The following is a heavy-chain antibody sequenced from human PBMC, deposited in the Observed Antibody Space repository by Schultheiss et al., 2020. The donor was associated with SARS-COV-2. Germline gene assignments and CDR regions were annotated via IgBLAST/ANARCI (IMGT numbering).Heavy chain of an antibody. CDR3: ARECSSSSHYYYYMDV. D-gene: IGHD6-6*01. J-gene: IGHJ6*03. CDR1: GDSVSSNSTA. Sequence: SETLSLTCAISGDSVSSNSTAWNWVRQSPSRGLEWLGRTYYRSKWYNDYAVSVKSRISFSPDTSKNQFSLQLNSVTPEDTAIYFCARECSSSSHYYYYMDVWGKGTTVTVSS. CDR2: TYYRSKWYN. V-gene: IGHV6-1*01.